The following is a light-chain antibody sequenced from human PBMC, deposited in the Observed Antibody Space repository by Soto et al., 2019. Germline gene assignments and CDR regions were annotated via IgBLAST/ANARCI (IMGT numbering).Light chain of an antibody. Sequence: AIPLTQSPSSLSASVGDRVTITCRASQGISSALAWYQQKPGKAPKLLIYDASRLESGGPSRFSGSGSGKDFTLTLRCLLPEEFASDYCQQFSSYPPWTFGQGTKVEIK. V-gene: IGKV1-13*02. CDR1: QGISSA. CDR3: QQFSSYPPWT. CDR2: DAS. J-gene: IGKJ1*01.